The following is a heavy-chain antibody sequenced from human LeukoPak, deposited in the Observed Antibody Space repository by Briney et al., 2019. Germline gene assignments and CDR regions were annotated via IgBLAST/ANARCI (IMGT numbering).Heavy chain of an antibody. V-gene: IGHV3-23*01. D-gene: IGHD5-24*01. CDR2: ISGSGGAT. Sequence: GGSLRLSCAASGLTFSSYAMSWVRQAPGKGLEWVSAISGSGGATYHADSVKGRFTISRDNAKNSLYLQMNTLRAEDTAVYYCASLDMATPTDPYYFDYWGQGTLVTVSS. J-gene: IGHJ4*02. CDR3: ASLDMATPTDPYYFDY. CDR1: GLTFSSYA.